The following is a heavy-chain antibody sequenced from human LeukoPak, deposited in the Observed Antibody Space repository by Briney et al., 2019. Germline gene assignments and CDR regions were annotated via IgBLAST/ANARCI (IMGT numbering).Heavy chain of an antibody. Sequence: GRSLRLSCAASGFTFSSYGMHWVRQAPGKGLEWVAVISYDGSNKYYADSVKGRFTISRDNSKNTLYLQMNSLRAEDTAVYYCASLIVGATTPFDYWGQATLVTVSS. CDR2: ISYDGSNK. J-gene: IGHJ4*02. CDR1: GFTFSSYG. D-gene: IGHD1-26*01. V-gene: IGHV3-30*03. CDR3: ASLIVGATTPFDY.